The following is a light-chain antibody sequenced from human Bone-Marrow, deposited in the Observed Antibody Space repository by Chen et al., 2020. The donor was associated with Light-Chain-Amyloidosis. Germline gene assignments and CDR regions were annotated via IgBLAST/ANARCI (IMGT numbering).Light chain of an antibody. CDR3: QVWDRSSDRPV. V-gene: IGLV3-21*02. J-gene: IGLJ3*02. CDR1: NIGSTR. CDR2: EDR. Sequence: SYVLTPPSSVSVAPGQTATIACGGNNIGSTRVHWYQQTPGQAALLVVYEDRDRPSGIPERLSGSNSGNTATLTISRVEAGDEADYYCQVWDRSSDRPVFGGGTKLTVL.